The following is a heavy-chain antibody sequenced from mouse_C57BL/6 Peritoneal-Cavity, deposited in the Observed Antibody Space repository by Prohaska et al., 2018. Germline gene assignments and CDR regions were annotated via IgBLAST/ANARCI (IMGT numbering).Heavy chain of an antibody. J-gene: IGHJ1*03. CDR3: ARRDCYYLYFDV. CDR1: GIDFSRYW. D-gene: IGHD2-4*01. Sequence: EVKLLQSGGGLVQPGVSLKLSCAASGIDFSRYWMSWVRRAQGNGLERIEEIYPDSSTINYAPYLKDKFIISRDNAKNPLYLQMSKVRSEDTALYYCARRDCYYLYFDVWGTGITVTVFS. V-gene: IGHV4-1*01. CDR2: IYPDSSTI.